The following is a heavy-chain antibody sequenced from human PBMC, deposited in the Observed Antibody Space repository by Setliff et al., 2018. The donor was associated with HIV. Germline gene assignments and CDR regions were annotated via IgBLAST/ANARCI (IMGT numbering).Heavy chain of an antibody. Sequence: GASVKVSCKTFGYRFTDFYVNWVRQAPGQGLEWMGGIIPIFGTANYAQKFQGRVTITADESTSTAYMELSSLRSEDTAVYYCARDRYSSGWSWFDPWGQGTLVTVSS. D-gene: IGHD6-19*01. CDR1: GYRFTDFY. CDR3: ARDRYSSGWSWFDP. V-gene: IGHV1-69*13. CDR2: IIPIFGTA. J-gene: IGHJ5*02.